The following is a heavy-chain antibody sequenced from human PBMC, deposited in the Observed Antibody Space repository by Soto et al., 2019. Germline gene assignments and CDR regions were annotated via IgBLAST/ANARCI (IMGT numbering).Heavy chain of an antibody. Sequence: GSLRLSCKTSGFSFGDYAMNWVRQAPGKGLEWVGFIRSKGTGGTTDYAASVRGRFTISRDDSESVAYLQMNSLKTEDTALYYCSGDRSGYYYDGLAYWGQGILVTVSS. V-gene: IGHV3-49*04. CDR2: IRSKGTGGTT. CDR1: GFSFGDYA. J-gene: IGHJ4*02. CDR3: SGDRSGYYYDGLAY. D-gene: IGHD3-3*01.